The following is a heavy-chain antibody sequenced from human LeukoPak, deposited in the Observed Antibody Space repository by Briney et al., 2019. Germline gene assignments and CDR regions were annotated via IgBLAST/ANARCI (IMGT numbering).Heavy chain of an antibody. CDR1: GFTFSSYA. CDR2: ISGSGGST. J-gene: IGHJ4*02. D-gene: IGHD3-10*01. Sequence: GGSLRLSCAASGFTFSSYAMSWVCQAPGKGLEWVSAISGSGGSTYYADSVKGRFTISRDNSKNTLYLQMNSLRAEDTAVYYCAKGHMVRGDMGDLWGQGTLVTVSS. CDR3: AKGHMVRGDMGDL. V-gene: IGHV3-23*01.